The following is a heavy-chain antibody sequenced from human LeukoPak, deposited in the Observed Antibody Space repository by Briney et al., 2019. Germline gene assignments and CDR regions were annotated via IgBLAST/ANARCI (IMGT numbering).Heavy chain of an antibody. CDR2: ISYDGTKK. Sequence: PGGSLRLSCAASAFTFSAYAMHWVRQAPGKGLEWVAVISYDGTKKYYVDSVKGRFTISRDNSKNTLYLQMNSLRAEDTAVYYCARDSNYDILTGYFDYWGQGTLVTVSS. CDR1: AFTFSAYA. J-gene: IGHJ4*02. D-gene: IGHD3-9*01. CDR3: ARDSNYDILTGYFDY. V-gene: IGHV3-30-3*01.